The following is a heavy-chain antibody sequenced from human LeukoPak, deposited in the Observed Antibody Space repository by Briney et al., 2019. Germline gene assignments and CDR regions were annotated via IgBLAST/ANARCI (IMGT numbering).Heavy chain of an antibody. J-gene: IGHJ4*02. Sequence: PGGPLRLSCAASGFTFSRNAMNWVRQAPGKGLEWVSFISSSSNYMSYADSVKGRFTISRDNAKNSLYLQMNSLRAEDTAVYYCAIPLDSSNNYFDYWGQGTLVTVSA. CDR3: AIPLDSSNNYFDY. CDR1: GFTFSRNA. D-gene: IGHD6-13*01. CDR2: ISSSSNYM. V-gene: IGHV3-21*01.